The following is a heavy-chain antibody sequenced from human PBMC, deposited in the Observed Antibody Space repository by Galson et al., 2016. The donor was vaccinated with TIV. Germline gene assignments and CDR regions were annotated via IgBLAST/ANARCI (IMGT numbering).Heavy chain of an antibody. CDR3: ARERTPPGPDNDTWFDP. J-gene: IGHJ5*02. CDR2: ISHSGST. CDR1: GGFVSNSNW. D-gene: IGHD3-22*01. V-gene: IGHV4-4*02. Sequence: LTCGVSGGFVSNSNWWSWVRQPPGKGLEWIGEISHSGSTNYNPSLKSRVPISVDESRTHFSLNMNSVTAADTAVYYCARERTPPGPDNDTWFDPWGHGILVTVSS.